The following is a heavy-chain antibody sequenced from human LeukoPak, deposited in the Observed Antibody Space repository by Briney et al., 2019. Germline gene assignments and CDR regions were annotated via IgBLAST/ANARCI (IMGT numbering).Heavy chain of an antibody. CDR3: ARGASRGYSYGPRRFDY. V-gene: IGHV4-34*01. D-gene: IGHD5-18*01. CDR1: GGSFSGYY. CDR2: INHSGST. J-gene: IGHJ4*02. Sequence: SETLSLTCAVYGGSFSGYYWSWLRQPPGKGLEWIGEINHSGSTNYNPSLKGRVTISVDTSKNQFSLKLSSVTAADTAVYYCARGASRGYSYGPRRFDYWGQGTLVTVSS.